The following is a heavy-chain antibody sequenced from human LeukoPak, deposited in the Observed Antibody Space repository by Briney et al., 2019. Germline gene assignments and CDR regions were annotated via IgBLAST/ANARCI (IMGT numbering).Heavy chain of an antibody. J-gene: IGHJ4*02. Sequence: PSETLSLTCTVSGGSISSGDYYWSWIRQPPGKGLEWIGYIYYSGSTYYNPSLKSRVTISVDTSKNQFSLKLSSVTAADTAVYYCARENARGGIRGVIGYWGQGTLVTVSS. CDR2: IYYSGST. V-gene: IGHV4-30-4*01. CDR1: GGSISSGDYY. CDR3: ARENARGGIRGVIGY. D-gene: IGHD3-10*01.